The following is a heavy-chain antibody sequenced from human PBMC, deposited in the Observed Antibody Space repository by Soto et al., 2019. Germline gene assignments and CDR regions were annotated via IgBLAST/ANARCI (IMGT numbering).Heavy chain of an antibody. J-gene: IGHJ6*02. CDR2: IIPFYGSS. CDR3: ARDPSRVSHYYGLDV. CDR1: GGTLSTHP. Sequence: QVELMQSGAEVKKPGSSVKVSCTTSGGTLSTHPISWVRQAPGQGLEWMAMIIPFYGSSNHAQKFQGRVTITVDESTNTVYMTLRSLTSEDTAVYYCARDPSRVSHYYGLDVWGQGTTVTVSS. V-gene: IGHV1-69*18.